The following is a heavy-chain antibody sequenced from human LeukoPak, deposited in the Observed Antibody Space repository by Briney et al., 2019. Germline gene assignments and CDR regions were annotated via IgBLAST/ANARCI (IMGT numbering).Heavy chain of an antibody. D-gene: IGHD3-16*01. V-gene: IGHV4-4*02. J-gene: IGHJ4*02. CDR2: IYHSGST. CDR3: ASAPRQGSIGGLDY. CDR1: GGSISSSNW. Sequence: PSGTLSLTCDVSGGSISSSNWWTWVRQPPGKGLEWIGEIYHSGSTNYNPSLRSRVTISVDTSKNHFSLKLSSVTAADTALYYCASAPRQGSIGGLDYWGQGTLVTVSS.